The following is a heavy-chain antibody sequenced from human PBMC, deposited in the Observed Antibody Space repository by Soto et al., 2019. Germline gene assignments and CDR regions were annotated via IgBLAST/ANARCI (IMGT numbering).Heavy chain of an antibody. CDR3: ARSHSSSWYPLAFDI. D-gene: IGHD6-13*01. CDR1: SGSISSSNW. V-gene: IGHV4-4*02. J-gene: IGHJ3*02. CDR2: IYHSGST. Sequence: QVQLQESGPGLVKPSGTLSLTCAVSSGSISSSNWWSWVRQPPGKGLEWIGEIYHSGSTNYNPSLKRRVTISVDKSKNQFSLKLSSVTAADTAVYYCARSHSSSWYPLAFDIWGQGTMVTVSS.